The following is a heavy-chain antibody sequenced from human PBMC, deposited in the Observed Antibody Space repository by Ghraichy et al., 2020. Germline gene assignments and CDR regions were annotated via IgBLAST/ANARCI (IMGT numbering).Heavy chain of an antibody. D-gene: IGHD3-10*01. CDR3: ARGERFGTFDH. Sequence: ASVKVSCKASGNIFIDYYVNWVRQAPGQGLEWMGWVNPNSGGTSYAQKFQGRVTMTTDTSFTTVYMELSRLAADDTAMYFCARGERFGTFDHWGQGTLITVSS. CDR1: GNIFIDYY. CDR2: VNPNSGGT. V-gene: IGHV1-2*02. J-gene: IGHJ4*02.